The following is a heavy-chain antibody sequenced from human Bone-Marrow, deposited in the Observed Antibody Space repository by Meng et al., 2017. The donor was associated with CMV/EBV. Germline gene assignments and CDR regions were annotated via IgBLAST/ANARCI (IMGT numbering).Heavy chain of an antibody. D-gene: IGHD3-10*01. CDR2: IYYSGST. CDR3: ASYGSGSFDY. V-gene: IGHV4-31*03. CDR1: GGSIRSGGYY. J-gene: IGHJ4*02. Sequence: TCTVSGGSIRSGGYYWSWIRQHPGKGLEWIGYIYYSGSTYYNPSLKSRVTISVDKSKNQFSLKLSSVTAADTAVYYCASYGSGSFDYWGQGTLVTVSS.